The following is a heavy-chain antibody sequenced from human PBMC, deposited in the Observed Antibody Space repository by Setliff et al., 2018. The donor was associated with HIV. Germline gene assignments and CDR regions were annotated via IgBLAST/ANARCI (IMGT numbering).Heavy chain of an antibody. CDR3: ARGDWYDFFDY. V-gene: IGHV4-61*02. J-gene: IGHJ4*02. D-gene: IGHD6-19*01. CDR1: GGSISSGSYY. CDR2: FYTSGST. Sequence: PSETLSLTCTVSGGSISSGSYYWSWIRQPAGKGLEWIGRFYTSGSTNYSPSLKSRVTMSVDTSKNQFSLKLSSVTAADTAVYYCARGDWYDFFDYWGQGTLVTVS.